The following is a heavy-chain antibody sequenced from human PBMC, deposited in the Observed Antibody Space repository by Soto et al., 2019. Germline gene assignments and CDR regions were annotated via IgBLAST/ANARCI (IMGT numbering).Heavy chain of an antibody. V-gene: IGHV4-59*01. CDR1: GGSISSYY. D-gene: IGHD3-16*01. CDR2: IYYSGST. J-gene: IGHJ5*02. CDR3: ARGVGNWFDP. Sequence: SETLSLTCTVSGGSISSYYWSWIRQPPGKGLEWIGYIYYSGSTNYNPSLKSRVTISVDTSKNQFSLKLSSVTAADTAVYYCARGVGNWFDPWGQGTLVTVSS.